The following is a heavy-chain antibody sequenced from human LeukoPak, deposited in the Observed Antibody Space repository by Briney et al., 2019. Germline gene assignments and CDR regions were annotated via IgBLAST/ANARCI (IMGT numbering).Heavy chain of an antibody. CDR3: ARRHVQYSSSSDPYYFDY. Sequence: SETLSLTCAVYGGSFSGNYWSWIRQPPGKGLEWIGDTNHSGTTNYSPSLKSRVTISVDTSKNQFSLKLSSVTAADTAVYYCARRHVQYSSSSDPYYFDYWGQGTLVTVSS. CDR1: GGSFSGNY. V-gene: IGHV4-34*01. J-gene: IGHJ4*02. D-gene: IGHD6-6*01. CDR2: TNHSGTT.